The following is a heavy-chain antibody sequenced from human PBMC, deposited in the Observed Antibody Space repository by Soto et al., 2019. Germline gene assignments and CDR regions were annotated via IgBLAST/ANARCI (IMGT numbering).Heavy chain of an antibody. V-gene: IGHV4-61*01. CDR2: IYHTGST. Sequence: QVQLQESGPGLVKPSETPSLTCTVSGGSVSSGYYYWSWIRQPPKKGLEWIGYIYHTGSTNYNPSLKSRVTISADTSKNQFSLKLSSMTAADTAVYYCARYTYGLDYWGQGTLVTVSS. D-gene: IGHD5-18*01. J-gene: IGHJ4*02. CDR3: ARYTYGLDY. CDR1: GGSVSSGYYY.